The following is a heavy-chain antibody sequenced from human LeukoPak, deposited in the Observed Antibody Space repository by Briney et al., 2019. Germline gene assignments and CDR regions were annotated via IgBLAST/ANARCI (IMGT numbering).Heavy chain of an antibody. D-gene: IGHD3-10*01. CDR1: GGSISSSNW. CDR2: IYHSGST. CDR3: ARATTMVRGVLDV. J-gene: IGHJ6*02. V-gene: IGHV4-4*02. Sequence: PSGTLSLTCAVSGGSISSSNWWSWVRQPPGKGLEWIGEIYHSGSTNYNPSLKSRVTISVDKSKNQFSLKLSSVTAADTAVYYCARATTMVRGVLDVWGQGTTVTVSS.